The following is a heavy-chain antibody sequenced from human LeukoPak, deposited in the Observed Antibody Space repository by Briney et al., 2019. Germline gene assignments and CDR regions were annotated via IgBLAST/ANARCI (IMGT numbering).Heavy chain of an antibody. CDR2: MNPNSGNT. CDR3: ARGLDILTGRDTYYYYYMDV. Sequence: ASVKVSCKASGYTFTSYDINWVRQATGQGLEWMGWMNPNSGNTGYPQKFQGRVTMTRNTSISTAYMELSSLRSADTAVYYCARGLDILTGRDTYYYYYMDVWGKGTTVTISS. CDR1: GYTFTSYD. D-gene: IGHD3-9*01. V-gene: IGHV1-8*01. J-gene: IGHJ6*03.